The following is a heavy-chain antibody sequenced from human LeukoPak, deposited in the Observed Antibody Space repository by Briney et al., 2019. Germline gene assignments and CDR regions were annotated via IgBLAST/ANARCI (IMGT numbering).Heavy chain of an antibody. Sequence: GGSLRLSCAASGFTFSSYGMHWVRQAPGKGLEWVAVISYDGSNKYYADSVKGRFTISRDNSKNTLYLQMNSLRVEDTGVYYCARDPAPQGWFDSWGQGTLVIVSS. CDR3: ARDPAPQGWFDS. J-gene: IGHJ5*01. CDR1: GFTFSSYG. CDR2: ISYDGSNK. V-gene: IGHV3-30*03.